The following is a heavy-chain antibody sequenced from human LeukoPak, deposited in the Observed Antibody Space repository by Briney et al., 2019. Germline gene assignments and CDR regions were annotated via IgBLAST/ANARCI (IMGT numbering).Heavy chain of an antibody. J-gene: IGHJ4*02. Sequence: GGSLRFSCAASGFTFSSYAMHWVRQAPGKGLEWVAVISYDGSNKYYADSVKGRFTISRDNSKNTLYLQMNSLRAEDTAVYYCAKEDDYWGQGTLVTVSS. V-gene: IGHV3-30*04. CDR1: GFTFSSYA. CDR2: ISYDGSNK. CDR3: AKEDDY.